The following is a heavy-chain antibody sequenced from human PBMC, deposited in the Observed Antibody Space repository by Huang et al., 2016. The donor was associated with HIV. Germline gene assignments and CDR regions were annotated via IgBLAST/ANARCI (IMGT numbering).Heavy chain of an antibody. V-gene: IGHV3-30*18. Sequence: QVQLVESGGGVVQPGWSLRLSCAASGFTFSSFGMHWVRQAPGKGLEWVAVISNDGGIKYYADSVKGRFTISRDNSNNTLYLQMNSLRAEDTAVYYCAKDPDSNGWYYVDFWGQGTLVTVSS. CDR3: AKDPDSNGWYYVDF. J-gene: IGHJ4*02. D-gene: IGHD6-19*01. CDR1: GFTFSSFG. CDR2: ISNDGGIK.